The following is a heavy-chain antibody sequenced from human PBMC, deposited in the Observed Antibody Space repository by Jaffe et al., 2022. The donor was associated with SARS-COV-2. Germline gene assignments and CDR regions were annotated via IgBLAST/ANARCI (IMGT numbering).Heavy chain of an antibody. Sequence: EVQLVESGGGLVKPGGSLRLSCAASGFTFSSYSMNWVRQAPGKGLEWVSSISSSSSYIYYADSVKGRFTISRDNAKNSLYLQMNSLRAEDTAVYYCARNMGMATHYWNAFDIWGQGTMVTVSS. V-gene: IGHV3-21*01. D-gene: IGHD3-3*02. CDR3: ARNMGMATHYWNAFDI. CDR2: ISSSSSYI. CDR1: GFTFSSYS. J-gene: IGHJ3*02.